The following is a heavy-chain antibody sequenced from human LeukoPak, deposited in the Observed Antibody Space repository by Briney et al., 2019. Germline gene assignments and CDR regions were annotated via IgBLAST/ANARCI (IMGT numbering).Heavy chain of an antibody. J-gene: IGHJ4*02. V-gene: IGHV3-7*01. Sequence: GGSLRLSCVASGFPFDGYWMSWVRQAPGKGLEWVANIKHDGSEKNFVDSVKGRFTISRDSAENSLFLQMNSLRADDTAVYFCARQPIYEAYFDFWGQGTLVTVSS. CDR3: ARQPIYEAYFDF. CDR1: GFPFDGYW. D-gene: IGHD3-16*01. CDR2: IKHDGSEK.